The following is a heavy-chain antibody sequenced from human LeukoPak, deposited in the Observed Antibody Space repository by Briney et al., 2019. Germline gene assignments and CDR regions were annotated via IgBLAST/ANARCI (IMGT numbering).Heavy chain of an antibody. CDR2: IGPSGDKT. D-gene: IGHD6-19*01. J-gene: IGHJ4*02. V-gene: IGHV3-23*01. CDR3: AKDIDWLAFED. Sequence: GGTLRLSCAASGFTFNIHGMNWVRQAPGKGPEWVSGIGPSGDKTYYADSVKGRFTISRDNSENTVYLQMNSLRVEDTAVYYCAKDIDWLAFEDWGQGTLVTVSS. CDR1: GFTFNIHG.